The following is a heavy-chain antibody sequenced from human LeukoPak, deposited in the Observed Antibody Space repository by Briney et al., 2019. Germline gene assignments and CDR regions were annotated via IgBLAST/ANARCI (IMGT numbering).Heavy chain of an antibody. CDR1: GGSISSYY. CDR2: IFYSGTT. V-gene: IGHV4-59*08. D-gene: IGHD5-18*01. J-gene: IGHJ5*02. Sequence: SETLSLTCTVSGGSISSYYWSWIRQPPGKGLEWIGYIFYSGTTNYNPSLTSRVTISVDTSKNQFSLKLSSVTAADTAVYYCARAQRAGAANNGFDPGGQGTWDTVS. CDR3: ARAQRAGAANNGFDP.